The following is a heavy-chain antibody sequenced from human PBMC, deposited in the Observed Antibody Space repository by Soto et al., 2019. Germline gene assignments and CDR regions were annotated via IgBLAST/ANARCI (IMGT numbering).Heavy chain of an antibody. Sequence: QVQLVQSGAEVKKPGASVKVSCKASGYTFTSYFMHWVRQAPGQGLEWMGIINPSGGSTSYTQKFQGRVTMTRDTSTSTVYMELSSLRSEDTAVYYCTRVYCSGGSCYSIDYWGQGTLVTVSS. J-gene: IGHJ4*02. CDR1: GYTFTSYF. V-gene: IGHV1-46*03. CDR2: INPSGGST. CDR3: TRVYCSGGSCYSIDY. D-gene: IGHD2-15*01.